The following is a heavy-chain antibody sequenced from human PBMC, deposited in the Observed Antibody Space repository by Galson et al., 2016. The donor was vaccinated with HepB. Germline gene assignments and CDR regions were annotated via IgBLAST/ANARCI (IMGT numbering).Heavy chain of an antibody. D-gene: IGHD1-1*01. J-gene: IGHJ4*02. CDR3: ARDGDNWNDFDC. CDR1: GISFDSHG. CDR2: VWADGGNK. V-gene: IGHV3-33*01. Sequence: SLRLSCAASGISFDSHGMHWVRQAPGKGLEWVAVVWADGGNKYYAGFVQDRFTISRDNAKNSVYLQLNSLRADDTAVYYCARDGDNWNDFDCWGQGTLVTVSS.